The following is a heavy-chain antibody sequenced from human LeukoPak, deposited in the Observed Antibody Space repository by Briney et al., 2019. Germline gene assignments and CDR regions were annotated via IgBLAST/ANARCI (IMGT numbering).Heavy chain of an antibody. V-gene: IGHV3-21*01. D-gene: IGHD2-2*02. CDR3: ARVVPAAILRPDYYYCMDV. CDR2: ISSSSSYI. CDR1: GFTFSSYS. Sequence: GGSLRLSCAASGFTFSSYSMNWVRQAPGKGLEWVSSISSSSSYIYYADSVKGRFTISRDNAKNSLYLQMNSLRAEDTAVYYCARVVPAAILRPDYYYCMDVWGKGTTVTVSS. J-gene: IGHJ6*03.